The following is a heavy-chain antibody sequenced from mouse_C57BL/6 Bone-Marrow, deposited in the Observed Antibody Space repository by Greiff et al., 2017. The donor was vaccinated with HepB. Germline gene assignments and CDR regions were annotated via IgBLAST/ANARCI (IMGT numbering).Heavy chain of an antibody. J-gene: IGHJ1*03. V-gene: IGHV6-3*01. Sequence: EVQRVESGGGLVQPGGSMKLSCVASGFTFSNYWMNWVRQSPEKGLEWVAQIRLKSDNYATHYAESVKGRFTISRDDSKSSVYLQMNNLRAEDTGIYYCTIYYSNYSWYFDVWGTGTTVTVSS. CDR2: IRLKSDNYAT. CDR1: GFTFSNYW. CDR3: TIYYSNYSWYFDV. D-gene: IGHD2-5*01.